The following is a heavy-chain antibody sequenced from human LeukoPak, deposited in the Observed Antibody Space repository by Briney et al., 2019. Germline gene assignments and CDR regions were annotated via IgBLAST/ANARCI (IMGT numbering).Heavy chain of an antibody. J-gene: IGHJ4*02. V-gene: IGHV1-24*01. CDR3: ATRGGDFWSGYYFYYFDY. D-gene: IGHD3-3*01. CDR1: GYTLTELS. CDR2: FDPEDGET. Sequence: ASVQVSCEVSGYTLTELSMHWVRQAPGKGLEWMGGFDPEDGETIYAQKFQGRVTMTEDTSTDTAYMELSSLRSEDTAVYYCATRGGDFWSGYYFYYFDYWGQGTLVIVSS.